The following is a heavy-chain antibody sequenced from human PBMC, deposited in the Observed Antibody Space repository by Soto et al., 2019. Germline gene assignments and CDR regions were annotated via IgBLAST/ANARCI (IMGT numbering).Heavy chain of an antibody. J-gene: IGHJ3*01. CDR1: GFTFNTYA. CDR2: IGGGGIDT. V-gene: IGHV3-23*01. CDR3: AKDRMSDNSVWDPSDV. D-gene: IGHD1-26*01. Sequence: EVRLLESGGGLVQPGGSLRLSCAASGFTFNTYAMSWVRQAPGKGLEWVSGIGGGGIDTNYADSVTGRFNISRDDPKSALFRQMNSLRAEDAAVYFCAKDRMSDNSVWDPSDVWGQGTLVTVSS.